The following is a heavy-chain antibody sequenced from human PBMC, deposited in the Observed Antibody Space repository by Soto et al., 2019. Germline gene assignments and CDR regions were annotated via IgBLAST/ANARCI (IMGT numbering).Heavy chain of an antibody. CDR2: IYYSGST. J-gene: IGHJ4*02. V-gene: IGHV4-39*01. CDR1: GGSISSSSYY. Sequence: PSETLSLTCTVSGGSISSSSYYWGWIRQPPGKGLEWIGSIYYSGSTYYNPSLKSRVTISVDTSKNQFSLKLSSVTAADTAVYYCARQGQWLVLFDYWGKGTLVTVSS. CDR3: ARQGQWLVLFDY. D-gene: IGHD6-19*01.